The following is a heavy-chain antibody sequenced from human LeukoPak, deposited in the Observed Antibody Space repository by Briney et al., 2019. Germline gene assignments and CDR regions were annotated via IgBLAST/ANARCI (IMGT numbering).Heavy chain of an antibody. CDR2: INPSGGST. V-gene: IGHV1-46*01. D-gene: IGHD3-10*01. J-gene: IGHJ4*02. Sequence: GASVKVSCKASGYTFTSYYMHWVRQAPGQGLEWMGIINPSGGSTSYAQKFQGRVTMTRDTSTSTVYMELSSLRSEDTAVYYCARGEIDHILWFGKLFPYFDYWGQGTLVTVSS. CDR1: GYTFTSYY. CDR3: ARGEIDHILWFGKLFPYFDY.